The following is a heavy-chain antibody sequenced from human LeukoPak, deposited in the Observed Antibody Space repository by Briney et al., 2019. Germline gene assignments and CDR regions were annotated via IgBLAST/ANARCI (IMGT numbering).Heavy chain of an antibody. CDR1: GYTFTSYY. V-gene: IGHV1-46*01. Sequence: GASVKVSCKASGYTFTSYYMHWVRQAPGQGLEWMGIINPSGGSTSYAQKFQGRVTMTRDTSISTAYKELSRLRSDDTAVYYCARTGGYSSSWSDYWGQGTLVTVSS. J-gene: IGHJ4*02. CDR3: ARTGGYSSSWSDY. CDR2: INPSGGST. D-gene: IGHD6-13*01.